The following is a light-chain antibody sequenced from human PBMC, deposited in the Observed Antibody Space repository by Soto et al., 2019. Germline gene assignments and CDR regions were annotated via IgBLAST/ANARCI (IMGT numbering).Light chain of an antibody. Sequence: EIVMTQSPATLSVSPGERATLSCRASQSVSSNLAWYQQKPAQAPRLLIYGASTRATGIPARFSGSVSGTEFTLTISSLHSEDFAVYYCQQYNNWPPTRTFGGGTKVEIK. J-gene: IGKJ4*01. CDR1: QSVSSN. V-gene: IGKV3-15*01. CDR2: GAS. CDR3: QQYNNWPPTRT.